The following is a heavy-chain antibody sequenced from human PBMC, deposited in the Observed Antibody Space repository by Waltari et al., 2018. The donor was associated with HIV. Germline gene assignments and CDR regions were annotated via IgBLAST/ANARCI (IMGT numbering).Heavy chain of an antibody. CDR1: GFTFSNFW. D-gene: IGHD2-2*02. CDR3: ASPSIRAGMDV. J-gene: IGHJ6*02. CDR2: IKQCGSEK. V-gene: IGHV3-7*01. Sequence: EVQLVESGGGLFQPGGSLRLSCAASGFTFSNFWMSWVRQAPGKGLEWLANIKQCGSEKYDVDSVKSRFTISRDNAKNSLYLQMNSLRPEDTAVYYCASPSIRAGMDVWGQGTTVTVSS.